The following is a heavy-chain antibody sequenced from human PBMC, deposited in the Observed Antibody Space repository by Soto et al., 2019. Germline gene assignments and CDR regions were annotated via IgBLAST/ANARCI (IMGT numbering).Heavy chain of an antibody. D-gene: IGHD3-22*01. CDR3: ARGGVDYYDSSGYYFSPYYFDY. CDR1: GGSISSSNW. J-gene: IGHJ4*02. CDR2: IYHSGST. V-gene: IGHV4-4*02. Sequence: SETLSLTCAVSGGSISSSNWWSWVRQPPGKGLEWIGEIYHSGSTNYNPSLKSRVTISVDRSKNQFSLKLSSVTAADTAVYYCARGGVDYYDSSGYYFSPYYFDYWGQGTLVTVSS.